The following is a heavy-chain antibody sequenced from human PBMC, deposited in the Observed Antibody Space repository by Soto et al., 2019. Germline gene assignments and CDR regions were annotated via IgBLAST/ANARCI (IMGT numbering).Heavy chain of an antibody. CDR3: VRDRAVDWYLDL. D-gene: IGHD6-19*01. V-gene: IGHV1-3*04. CDR2: INTDSGNT. CDR1: GYSFSSCA. J-gene: IGHJ2*01. Sequence: QVQVVQSGAEVKKPGASVRLSCKTSGYSFSSCAIHWVRQAPGQRFEWMGWINTDSGNTKYSQKFQGRVTITRDTAASTAYMELTSLASEDTATYYCVRDRAVDWYLDLWGRGTLVTVSS.